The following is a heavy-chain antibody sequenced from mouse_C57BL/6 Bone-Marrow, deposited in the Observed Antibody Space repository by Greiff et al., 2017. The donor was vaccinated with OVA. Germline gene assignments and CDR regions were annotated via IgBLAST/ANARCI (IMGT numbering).Heavy chain of an antibody. Sequence: VQLQHSGPELVKPGASVKISCKASGYTFTDYYMNWVKQSHGKSLEWIGDINPNNGGTSYNQKFKGKATLTVDKSSSTAYMELRSLTSEDTAVYYCARNIYYGSSYGWYFDVWGTGTTVTVSS. V-gene: IGHV1-26*01. CDR1: GYTFTDYY. D-gene: IGHD1-1*01. J-gene: IGHJ1*03. CDR2: INPNNGGT. CDR3: ARNIYYGSSYGWYFDV.